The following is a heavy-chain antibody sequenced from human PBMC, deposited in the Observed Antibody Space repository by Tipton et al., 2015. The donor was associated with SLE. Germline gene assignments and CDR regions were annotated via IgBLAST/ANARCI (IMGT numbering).Heavy chain of an antibody. J-gene: IGHJ4*02. CDR3: ARAGEGVFDY. CDR2: IYTSGST. CDR1: GGSFSGYY. V-gene: IGHV4-59*10. Sequence: TLSLTCAVYGGSFSGYYWSWIRQPPGKGLEWIGRIYTSGSTNYNPSLKSRVTISVDTSKNQFSLKLSSVTAADMAVYYCARAGEGVFDYWGQGTLVTVSS. D-gene: IGHD3-10*01.